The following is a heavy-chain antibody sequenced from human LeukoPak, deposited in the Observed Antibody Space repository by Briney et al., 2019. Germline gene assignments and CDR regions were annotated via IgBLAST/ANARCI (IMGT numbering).Heavy chain of an antibody. Sequence: PGRSLRLSCAASGFAFSSYGMHWVRQAPGKGLEWVAVISYDGSNKYYADSVKGLFTISRDNSKNTLYLQMNSLRAEDTAVYYCEKSPYSSSWDFDYWGQGTLVTVSS. CDR2: ISYDGSNK. J-gene: IGHJ4*02. CDR1: GFAFSSYG. V-gene: IGHV3-30*18. D-gene: IGHD6-13*01. CDR3: EKSPYSSSWDFDY.